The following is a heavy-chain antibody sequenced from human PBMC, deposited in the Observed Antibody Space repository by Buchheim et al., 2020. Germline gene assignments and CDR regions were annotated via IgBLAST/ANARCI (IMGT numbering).Heavy chain of an antibody. V-gene: IGHV3-23*01. Sequence: EVQLLESGGGLVQPGGSLRLSCAASGFTFSSYAMSWVRQAPGKGLEWVSAIRDTGGSTYYAASVEDRFVISRDNSKNTLYLQMYSLRAEDTAIYYCAKLGVPDFWRGYPFDYWGLGTL. D-gene: IGHD3-3*01. CDR1: GFTFSSYA. CDR3: AKLGVPDFWRGYPFDY. CDR2: IRDTGGST. J-gene: IGHJ4*02.